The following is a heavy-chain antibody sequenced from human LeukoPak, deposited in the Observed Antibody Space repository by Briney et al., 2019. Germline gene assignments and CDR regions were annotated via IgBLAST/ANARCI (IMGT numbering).Heavy chain of an antibody. J-gene: IGHJ4*02. V-gene: IGHV3-21*01. Sequence: GGSLRLSCAASGFTFSSYSMNWVCQAPGKGLEWVSSISSSSSYIYYADSVKGRFTISRDNAKNSLYLQMNSLRAEDTAVYYCARISGSGDTDFDYWGQGTLVTVSS. CDR3: ARISGSGDTDFDY. CDR2: ISSSSSYI. CDR1: GFTFSSYS. D-gene: IGHD3-10*01.